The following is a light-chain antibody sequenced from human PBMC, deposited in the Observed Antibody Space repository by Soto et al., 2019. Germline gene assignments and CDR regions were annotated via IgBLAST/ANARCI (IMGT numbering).Light chain of an antibody. Sequence: DIQMTQSPTSLSSSVGDRVTITCRASQDIRNFVSWYQQKTGKAPKLLIYAASTLQSGVPSRFSGSGSGTDFTLTINSVQPEDVATYSCQKYSSVPVFGPGTKVEIK. CDR1: QDIRNF. J-gene: IGKJ3*01. V-gene: IGKV1-27*01. CDR3: QKYSSVPV. CDR2: AAS.